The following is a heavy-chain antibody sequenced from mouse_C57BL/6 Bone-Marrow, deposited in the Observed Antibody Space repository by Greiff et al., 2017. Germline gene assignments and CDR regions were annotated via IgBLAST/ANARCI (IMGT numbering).Heavy chain of an antibody. Sequence: VQLQQSGAELVRPGASVTLSCKASGYTFTDYEMHWVKQTPVHGLEWIGAIDPETGGTAYNQKFKGKAILTADKYSSTAYMELRSLTSEDSAVYYCTYLLWSFAYWGQGTLVTVSA. CDR3: TYLLWSFAY. V-gene: IGHV1-15*01. J-gene: IGHJ3*01. CDR1: GYTFTDYE. D-gene: IGHD2-1*01. CDR2: IDPETGGT.